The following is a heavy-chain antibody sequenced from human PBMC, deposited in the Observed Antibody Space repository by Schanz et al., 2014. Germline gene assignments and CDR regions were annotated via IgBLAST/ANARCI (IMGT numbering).Heavy chain of an antibody. V-gene: IGHV3-53*01. D-gene: IGHD2-8*01. CDR3: TRMYH. CDR1: GFTFSSYA. J-gene: IGHJ4*02. CDR2: IYSGGGT. Sequence: EVQLVESGGGLIQPGGSLRLSCAVSGFTFSSYAMSWVRQAPGKGLEWVSLIYSGGGTYYADSVKGRFTVSRDNSKNTVYLQMNSLRAEDTAVYYCTRMYHWGQGTLVTVSS.